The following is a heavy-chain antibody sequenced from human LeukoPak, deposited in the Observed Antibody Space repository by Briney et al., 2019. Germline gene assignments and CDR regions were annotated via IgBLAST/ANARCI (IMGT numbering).Heavy chain of an antibody. J-gene: IGHJ4*02. V-gene: IGHV3-23*01. Sequence: GGSLRLPCAASGFIFRNYAMSWVRQAPGKGLEWVSAITGSGDTTYYADSVKGRFTVSRDNSKNTLYVEMNTLRAEDTAVYYCAKWGDYDILTGYYVADFWGQGTLVTVSS. CDR1: GFIFRNYA. CDR3: AKWGDYDILTGYYVADF. D-gene: IGHD3-9*01. CDR2: ITGSGDTT.